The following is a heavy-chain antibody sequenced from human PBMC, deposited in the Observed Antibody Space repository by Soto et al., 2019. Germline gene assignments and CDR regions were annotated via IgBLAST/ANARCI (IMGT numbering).Heavy chain of an antibody. CDR3: ARDLGAFNYGSAYFDY. CDR2: IWYDGSNQ. D-gene: IGHD3-10*01. J-gene: IGHJ4*02. CDR1: GCTFSTYG. V-gene: IGHV3-33*01. Sequence: PGGSLRLSYALFGCTFSTYGMHWVRQAPGKGLEWVAVIWYDGSNQYYADSVKGRFTISRDNSKNVLYLQMNSLRAEDTAVYYCARDLGAFNYGSAYFDYWGQGTPVTVSS.